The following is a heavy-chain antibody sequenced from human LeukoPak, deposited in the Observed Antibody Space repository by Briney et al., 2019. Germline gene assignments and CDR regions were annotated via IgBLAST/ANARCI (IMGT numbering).Heavy chain of an antibody. CDR2: IYTSGST. Sequence: PSETLSLTCTVSGGSISSSSYYWGWIRQPPGKGLEWIGRIYTSGSTNYNPSLKSRVTISVDTSKNQFSLKLSSVTAADTAVYYCAREGDYNWNYRAYYYYYMDVWGKGTTVTVSS. CDR3: AREGDYNWNYRAYYYYYMDV. D-gene: IGHD1-7*01. J-gene: IGHJ6*03. V-gene: IGHV4-39*07. CDR1: GGSISSSSYY.